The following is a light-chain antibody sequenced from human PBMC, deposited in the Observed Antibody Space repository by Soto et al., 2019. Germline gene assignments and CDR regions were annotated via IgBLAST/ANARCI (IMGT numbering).Light chain of an antibody. CDR1: SSDVGAYNY. CDR3: SSYTSSSTLV. V-gene: IGLV2-14*01. Sequence: QSALTQPASVSGSPGQSITISCTGTSSDVGAYNYVSWYQHHPGKAPKLMIYEVSNRPSGVSNRFSGSKSGNTASLTISGLQAEDETDYYRSSYTSSSTLVFGGGTKVTVL. CDR2: EVS. J-gene: IGLJ3*02.